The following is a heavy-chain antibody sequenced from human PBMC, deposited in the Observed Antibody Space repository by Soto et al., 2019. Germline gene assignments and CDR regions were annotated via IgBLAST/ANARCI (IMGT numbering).Heavy chain of an antibody. CDR3: AKLLSYLLTRTLGFDY. Sequence: HPGGSLRLSCAASGFTFSSYAMSWVRQAPGKGLEWVSAISGSGGSTYYADSVKGRFTISRDNSKNTLYLQMNSLRAEDTAVYYCAKLLSYLLTRTLGFDYWGQGTLVTVSS. CDR1: GFTFSSYA. D-gene: IGHD3-16*01. V-gene: IGHV3-23*01. CDR2: ISGSGGST. J-gene: IGHJ4*02.